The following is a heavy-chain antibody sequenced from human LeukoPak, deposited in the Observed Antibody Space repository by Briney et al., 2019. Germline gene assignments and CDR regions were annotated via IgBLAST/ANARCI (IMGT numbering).Heavy chain of an antibody. Sequence: GASVKVSCKASGYTFTSYYIHWVRQAPGQGLEWMGIINPSGGSTSYAQKFQGRVTMTRDTSTSTVYMELSSLRSEDTAVYYCWRNRPPNYFDGLGQGTPVTVSS. V-gene: IGHV1-46*01. CDR3: WRNRPPNYFDG. CDR1: GYTFTSYY. CDR2: INPSGGST. J-gene: IGHJ4*02.